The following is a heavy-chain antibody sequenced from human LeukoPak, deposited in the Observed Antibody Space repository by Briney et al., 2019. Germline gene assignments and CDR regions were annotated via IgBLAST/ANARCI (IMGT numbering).Heavy chain of an antibody. CDR2: ISIKGDRT. J-gene: IGHJ4*02. CDR3: AKKGTVVTPGLYFDY. V-gene: IGHV3-23*01. Sequence: GGSLRLSCAASGFTFSNYTMGWVRQAPGKGLEWVSTISIKGDRTYYVDSVKGRFTISRDNSNSTLFLQMNSLGAEDTAIYYCAKKGTVVTPGLYFDYWGQGILVTVSS. CDR1: GFTFSNYT. D-gene: IGHD4-23*01.